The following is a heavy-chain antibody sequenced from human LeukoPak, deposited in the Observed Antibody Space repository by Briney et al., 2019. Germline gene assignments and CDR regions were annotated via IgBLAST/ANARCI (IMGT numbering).Heavy chain of an antibody. J-gene: IGHJ4*02. CDR2: IIPILGIA. D-gene: IGHD3-22*01. Sequence: GSSVKVSCKAFGGTFSSYAISWVRQAPGQGLEWMGRIIPILGIANYAQKFQGRVTITADKSTSTAYMELSSLRSEDTAVYYCARDYYDSSGYYYPHPFDYWGQGTLVTVSS. CDR1: GGTFSSYA. CDR3: ARDYYDSSGYYYPHPFDY. V-gene: IGHV1-69*04.